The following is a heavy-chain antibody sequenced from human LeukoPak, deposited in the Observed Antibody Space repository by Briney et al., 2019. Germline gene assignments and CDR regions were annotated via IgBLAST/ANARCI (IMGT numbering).Heavy chain of an antibody. CDR3: ARDFHRQQLVPLDP. D-gene: IGHD6-13*01. Sequence: ASVKVSCKASGYTFTSYDINWVRQAPGQGLEWMGRINPNSGGTNYAQKFQGRVTMTRDTSISTAYMELSRLRSDDTAVYYCARDFHRQQLVPLDPWGQGTLVTVSS. CDR2: INPNSGGT. V-gene: IGHV1-2*06. CDR1: GYTFTSYD. J-gene: IGHJ5*02.